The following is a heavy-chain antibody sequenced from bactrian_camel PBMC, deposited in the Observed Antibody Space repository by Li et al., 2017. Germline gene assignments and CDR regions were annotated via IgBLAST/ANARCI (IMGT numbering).Heavy chain of an antibody. V-gene: IGHV3S53*01. D-gene: IGHD2*01. CDR1: RGTYY. CDR2: IDSDGIA. Sequence: QLVESGGGSVQAGGSLRLSCTASRGTYYMGWLRQAPGKEREGVAAIDSDGIASYADSVKGRFTVSRDNANNTVNLMMNSLKPEDTAMYYCAANFGPYCSGPYLARRATFLGQGTQVTVS. J-gene: IGHJ4*01.